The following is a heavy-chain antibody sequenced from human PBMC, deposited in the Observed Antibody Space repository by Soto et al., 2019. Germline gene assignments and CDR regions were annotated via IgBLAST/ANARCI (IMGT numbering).Heavy chain of an antibody. V-gene: IGHV1-18*04. CDR2: ISAYNGKT. D-gene: IGHD1-7*01. CDR3: ASSRAGTTPTYYGMDF. Sequence: ASVKVSCKASGYTFTSYGISWVRQAPGQGLEWMGWISAYNGKTNYAQKLQGRVTMTTDTSTSTAYMGLRSLRSDDTAVYYCASSRAGTTPTYYGMDFWGQGTTVTVSS. CDR1: GYTFTSYG. J-gene: IGHJ6*02.